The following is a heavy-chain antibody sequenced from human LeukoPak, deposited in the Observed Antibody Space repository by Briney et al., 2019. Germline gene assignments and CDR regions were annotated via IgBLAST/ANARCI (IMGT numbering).Heavy chain of an antibody. CDR3: ARESSGSYYYYYYGMDV. CDR1: GYTFTSYD. D-gene: IGHD3-10*01. CDR2: MNPNSGNT. J-gene: IGHJ6*02. Sequence: ASVKVSCKASGYTFTSYDINWVRQATGQGLEWMGWMNPNSGNTGYAQKFQGRVTMTRNTSISTAYMELSSLRSEDTAVYYCARESSGSYYYYYYGMDVWGQGTTVTVSS. V-gene: IGHV1-8*01.